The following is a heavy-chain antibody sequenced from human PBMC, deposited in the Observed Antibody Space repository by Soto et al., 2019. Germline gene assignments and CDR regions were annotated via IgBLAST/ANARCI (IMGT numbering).Heavy chain of an antibody. CDR3: VGQLYSSGWAAVSP. V-gene: IGHV3-30*02. Sequence: GGSLRLSCAASGLTFINYAMHWVRQAPGKGLEWVAVIRYDGSHENYADSVKGRFTISRDNSKNILYPQMNSLRAEDTALYYCVGQLYSSGWAAVSPWGQGTLVTVSS. D-gene: IGHD6-19*01. CDR1: GLTFINYA. J-gene: IGHJ5*02. CDR2: IRYDGSHE.